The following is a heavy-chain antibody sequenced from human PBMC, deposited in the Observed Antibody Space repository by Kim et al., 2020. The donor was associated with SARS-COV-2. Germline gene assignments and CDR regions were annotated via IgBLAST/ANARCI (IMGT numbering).Heavy chain of an antibody. D-gene: IGHD3-10*01. Sequence: SETLSLTCAVYGGSFSDFWSWIRQSPVRGLEWIGEINESGSTNYNPSLKSRVSMSVDTSKSQFSLRLTSVTAADTAVYYCARAAFIMVRGVTITQRVGFDVWGQGTTVVVSS. CDR1: GGSFSDF. V-gene: IGHV4-34*01. CDR3: ARAAFIMVRGVTITQRVGFDV. CDR2: INESGST. J-gene: IGHJ6*02.